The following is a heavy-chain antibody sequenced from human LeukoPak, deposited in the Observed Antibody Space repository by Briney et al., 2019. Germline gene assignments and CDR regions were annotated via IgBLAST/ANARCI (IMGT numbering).Heavy chain of an antibody. CDR2: ISTSGST. Sequence: PSETLSLTCTVSGDSLGNFYWTWIRQSAGKGPEWIGRISTSGSTNYNSSLKSRVTMTVDTSKKEISLRLTSVTAADTAVYYCARGGFYCGGDCYVDYWGQGTLVTVSS. CDR1: GDSLGNFY. J-gene: IGHJ4*02. V-gene: IGHV4-4*07. CDR3: ARGGFYCGGDCYVDY. D-gene: IGHD2-21*02.